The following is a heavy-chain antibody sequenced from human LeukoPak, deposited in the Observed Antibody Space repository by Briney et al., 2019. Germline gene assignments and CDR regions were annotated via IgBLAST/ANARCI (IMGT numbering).Heavy chain of an antibody. D-gene: IGHD6-19*01. Sequence: SETLSLTCTVSGGSISSGIHFWIWIRQPPGMGLEWIVSINFRGSTYYNPSPKSRVTISVATSKNQFSLKLTSVTAADTALYYCARQIAVAGEWAFDLWGQGTMVTVSS. CDR3: ARQIAVAGEWAFDL. V-gene: IGHV4-39*01. J-gene: IGHJ3*01. CDR1: GGSISSGIHF. CDR2: INFRGST.